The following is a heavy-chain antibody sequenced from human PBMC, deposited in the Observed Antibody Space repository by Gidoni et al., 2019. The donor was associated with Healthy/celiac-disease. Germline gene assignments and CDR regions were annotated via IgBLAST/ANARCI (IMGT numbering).Heavy chain of an antibody. CDR1: GGSTSSGDYY. CDR3: ARAGGTNNWFDP. D-gene: IGHD3-16*01. V-gene: IGHV4-30-4*01. CDR2: IYYSGST. J-gene: IGHJ5*02. Sequence: QVQLQESGPGLVKPAQTLSLTCTVSGGSTSSGDYYWSWIRQPPGKGLEWMGYIYYSGSTYYTPSLKSRVTISVDTSKNQFSLKLSSVTAADTAVYYCARAGGTNNWFDPWGQGTLVTVSS.